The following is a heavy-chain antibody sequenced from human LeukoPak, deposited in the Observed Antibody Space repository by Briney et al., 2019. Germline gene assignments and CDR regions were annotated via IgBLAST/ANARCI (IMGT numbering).Heavy chain of an antibody. Sequence: PGGSLRLSCAASGFTFSSFDMNWVRQAPGKGLEWLSYISNSGSTMYYADSVKGRFTVSRDNAKNSLYLQMNSLRAEDTAVYYCAKDRGDCYSDWGQGTLVTVSS. CDR2: ISNSGSTM. CDR1: GFTFSSFD. D-gene: IGHD2-21*02. J-gene: IGHJ4*02. CDR3: AKDRGDCYSD. V-gene: IGHV3-48*03.